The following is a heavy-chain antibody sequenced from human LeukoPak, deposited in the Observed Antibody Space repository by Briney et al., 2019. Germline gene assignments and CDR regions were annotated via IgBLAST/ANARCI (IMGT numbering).Heavy chain of an antibody. J-gene: IGHJ3*02. V-gene: IGHV3-21*01. CDR1: GFTFSSYS. Sequence: PGGSLRLSCAASGFTFSSYSMNWVRQAAGRGLEWVSFISSSSSYIYYADSVKGRFTISRDNAKNSLYLQMNSLRAEDRAVYYCARDGTGSDAFDIWGQGTMVTVSS. CDR2: ISSSSSYI. D-gene: IGHD1-1*01. CDR3: ARDGTGSDAFDI.